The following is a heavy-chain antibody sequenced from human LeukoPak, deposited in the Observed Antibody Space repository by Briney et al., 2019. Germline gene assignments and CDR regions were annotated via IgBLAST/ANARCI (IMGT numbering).Heavy chain of an antibody. V-gene: IGHV3-74*01. Sequence: GGSLRLSCAASGFTFSTYWMHWVRQAPGKGLVWVSRISSDGSITGYADSVKGRFTISRNNAKNTLYLQMNSLRAEDTAVYYCARHLNYYLDYWGQGTLVTVSS. J-gene: IGHJ4*02. D-gene: IGHD3-10*01. CDR3: ARHLNYYLDY. CDR2: ISSDGSIT. CDR1: GFTFSTYW.